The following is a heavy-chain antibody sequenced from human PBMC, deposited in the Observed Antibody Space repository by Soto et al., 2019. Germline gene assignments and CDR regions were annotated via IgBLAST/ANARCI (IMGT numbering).Heavy chain of an antibody. CDR1: GFTFGSYS. CDR2: ISSSSSTI. V-gene: IGHV3-48*01. J-gene: IGHJ3*02. Sequence: GGSLRLSCAASGFTFGSYSMNWVRQAPGKGLEWVSYISSSSSTIYYADSVKGRFTISRDNAKNSLYLQMNSLRAEDTAVYYCARDNWNYGSFDIWGQGTMVTVSS. D-gene: IGHD1-7*01. CDR3: ARDNWNYGSFDI.